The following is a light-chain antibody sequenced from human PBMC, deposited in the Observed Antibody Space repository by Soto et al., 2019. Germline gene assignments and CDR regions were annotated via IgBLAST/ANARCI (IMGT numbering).Light chain of an antibody. CDR2: AAS. V-gene: IGKV1-39*01. J-gene: IGKJ4*01. Sequence: DIQMTQSPSSLSASVGDRVTITCRASQSISDYLNWYQQKPREAPKLLIYAASRLQTGVPSGFSGSGSGTDFTLTISSLQPEDFATYYCQQSYSTPLTFGGGTKVEIK. CDR1: QSISDY. CDR3: QQSYSTPLT.